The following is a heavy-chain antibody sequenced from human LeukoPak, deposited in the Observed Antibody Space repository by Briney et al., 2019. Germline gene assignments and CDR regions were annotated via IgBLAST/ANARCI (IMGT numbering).Heavy chain of an antibody. CDR3: ARANSLLWFGELLLNNWFDP. Sequence: ASVKVSCKASGYTFTSYDINWVRQATGQGLEWMGWMNPNSGNTGYAQKFQGRVTMTRNTSISTAYMELSSLRSEDTAVYYCARANSLLWFGELLLNNWFDPWGQGTLVTVSS. CDR2: MNPNSGNT. J-gene: IGHJ5*02. V-gene: IGHV1-8*01. CDR1: GYTFTSYD. D-gene: IGHD3-10*01.